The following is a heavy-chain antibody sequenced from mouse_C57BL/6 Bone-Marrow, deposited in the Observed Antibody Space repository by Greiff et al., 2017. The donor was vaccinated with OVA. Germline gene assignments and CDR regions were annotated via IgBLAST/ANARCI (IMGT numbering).Heavy chain of an antibody. J-gene: IGHJ4*01. Sequence: QVQLQQSGAELVRPGASVKLSCKASGYTFTDYYINWVKQRPGQGLEWIARIYPGSGNTYYNEKFKGKATLTAEKSSSTAYMQLSSLTSEDTAVYFCARYDLLWSRGDYYAMDDWGQGTSVTVSS. D-gene: IGHD2-9*01. CDR1: GYTFTDYY. V-gene: IGHV1-76*01. CDR3: ARYDLLWSRGDYYAMDD. CDR2: IYPGSGNT.